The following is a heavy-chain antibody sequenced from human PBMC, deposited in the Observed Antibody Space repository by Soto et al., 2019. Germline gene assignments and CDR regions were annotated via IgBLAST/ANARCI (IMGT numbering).Heavy chain of an antibody. CDR3: ARTSIAVAGIDY. V-gene: IGHV4-30-4*01. Sequence: PSETLSLTCTVSGGSISSGDYYWSWIRQPPGKGLEWIGYIYYSGSTYYNPSLKSRVTISVDTSKNQFSLKLSSVTAADTAVYYCARTSIAVAGIDYWGQGTLVTVSS. CDR1: GGSISSGDYY. D-gene: IGHD6-19*01. J-gene: IGHJ4*02. CDR2: IYYSGST.